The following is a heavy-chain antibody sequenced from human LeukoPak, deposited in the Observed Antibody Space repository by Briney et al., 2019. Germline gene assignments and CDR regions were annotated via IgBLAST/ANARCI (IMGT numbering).Heavy chain of an antibody. CDR3: ATAGLTVGNYELIDC. CDR2: ISYNSGNM. J-gene: IGHJ4*02. CDR1: GFAFSGYN. Sequence: GGSLRLSCTASGFAFSGYNMNWVRQAPGKGLEWVSYISYNSGNMYYADSVAGRFTISRDNAKNSLYLQMNTLRAEDTAVYYCATAGLTVGNYELIDCWGQGTLVTVSS. V-gene: IGHV3-48*04. D-gene: IGHD3-3*01.